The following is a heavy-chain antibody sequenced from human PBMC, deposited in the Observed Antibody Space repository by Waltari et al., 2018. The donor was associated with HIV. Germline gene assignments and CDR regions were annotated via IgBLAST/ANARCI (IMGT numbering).Heavy chain of an antibody. CDR1: GYSFTSYW. CDR2: IKPWDSTT. CDR3: ARLLEGSGVWGADAFDI. Sequence: EVQLVQSGAEVKKPGESLKISCKGSGYSFTSYWIGWVRQMPGKGLEWLGYIKPWDSTTKYEPALQGQGTSPAHKSTRNAYPEWSRLKALGPGMYYCARLLEGSGVWGADAFDIWGQGTMVTVSS. J-gene: IGHJ3*02. V-gene: IGHV5-51*01. D-gene: IGHD3-10*01.